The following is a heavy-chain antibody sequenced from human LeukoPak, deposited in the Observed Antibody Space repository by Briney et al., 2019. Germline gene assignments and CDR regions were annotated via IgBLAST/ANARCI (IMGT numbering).Heavy chain of an antibody. V-gene: IGHV3-21*01. D-gene: IGHD2-15*01. CDR1: GFTFSSYS. CDR3: VRDTWVGY. CDR2: ISSSSSYI. J-gene: IGHJ4*02. Sequence: PGGSLRLSCAASGFTFSSYSMNWVRQAPGKGLEWVSSISSSSSYINYADSVKGRFTISRDNAQNSLYLQMNSLRAEDTAVYYCVRDTWVGYWGQGTLVTVSS.